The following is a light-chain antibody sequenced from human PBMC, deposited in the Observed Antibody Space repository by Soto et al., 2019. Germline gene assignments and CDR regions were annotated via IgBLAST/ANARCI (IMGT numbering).Light chain of an antibody. CDR3: QQTSVYPRT. J-gene: IGKJ3*01. V-gene: IGKV1-12*01. CDR1: QDISTF. Sequence: DIQMTQPPSALSAAVGQRVTITFRASQDISTFLAWYRQTPGKAPTLLIRGASTLHSGVPSRFSGSGSGTDFTLTISSLQPEDFATYFCQQTSVYPRTFGQGTKVD. CDR2: GAS.